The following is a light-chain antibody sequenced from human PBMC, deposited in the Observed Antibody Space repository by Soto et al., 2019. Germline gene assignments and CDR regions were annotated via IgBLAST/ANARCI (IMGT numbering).Light chain of an antibody. J-gene: IGKJ1*01. CDR3: QQYQTYSRT. CDR2: DGS. Sequence: DIQMTQSPSTLSSSIGDRIIITCRASQSINTWLAGYQQKQGEAPKLLIYDGSTLARGVPARFSGSGSETEFTLTISRLQPDDFATFYCQQYQTYSRTFGQGTKVEVK. CDR1: QSINTW. V-gene: IGKV1-5*03.